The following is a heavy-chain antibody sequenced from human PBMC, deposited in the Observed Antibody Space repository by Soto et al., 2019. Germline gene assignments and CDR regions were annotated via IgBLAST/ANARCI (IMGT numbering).Heavy chain of an antibody. V-gene: IGHV1-3*01. D-gene: IGHD2-2*01. Sequence: ASVQVSSKASGYTFANYAIHWVRQAPGRRLDWMGWINAATGNTTYSDTVQGRVTITTDISASTDYMEVSSLRSEDPAVYYCARVPGVVVPAAMSRWGRGTLVTVTS. CDR3: ARVPGVVVPAAMSR. J-gene: IGHJ4*02. CDR2: INAATGNT. CDR1: GYTFANYA.